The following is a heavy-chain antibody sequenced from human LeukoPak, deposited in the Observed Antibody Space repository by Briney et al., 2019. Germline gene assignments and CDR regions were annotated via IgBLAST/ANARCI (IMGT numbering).Heavy chain of an antibody. V-gene: IGHV3-23*01. CDR3: ARNLDSSGYYTLADY. J-gene: IGHJ4*02. CDR1: GFTFSSYA. Sequence: GGYLRLSCAASGFTFSSYAMSWVRQAPGKGLEWVSAISGSGGSTYYADSVKGRFTISRDNSKNTLYLQMNSLRAEDTAVYYCARNLDSSGYYTLADYWGQGTLVTVSS. D-gene: IGHD3-22*01. CDR2: ISGSGGST.